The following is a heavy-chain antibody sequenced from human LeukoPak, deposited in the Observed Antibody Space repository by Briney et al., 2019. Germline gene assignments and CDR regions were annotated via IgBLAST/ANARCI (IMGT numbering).Heavy chain of an antibody. Sequence: PSETLSLTCTVSGGSISSYYWSWIRQPPGKGLEWIGYIYYSGSTNYNPSLKSRVTISVDTSKNQFSLKLSSVTAADTAVYYCARVGYDFWSGFSSKYAFDIWGQGTMVTVSS. V-gene: IGHV4-59*01. J-gene: IGHJ3*02. CDR2: IYYSGST. CDR1: GGSISSYY. D-gene: IGHD3-3*01. CDR3: ARVGYDFWSGFSSKYAFDI.